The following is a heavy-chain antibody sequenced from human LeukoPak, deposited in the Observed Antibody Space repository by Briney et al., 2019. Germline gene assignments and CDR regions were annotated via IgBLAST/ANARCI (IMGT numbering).Heavy chain of an antibody. CDR3: ARDPYSGSYGPYYYYYMDV. CDR1: GFTFDDYG. V-gene: IGHV3-20*04. Sequence: PGGSLRLSCAASGFTFDDYGLSWVRQAPGKGLEWVSTINWNGGSTGYADSVKGRFTISRDNAKNSLYLQMDSLRVEDTAVYYCARDPYSGSYGPYYYYYMDVWGKGTTVTISS. CDR2: INWNGGST. D-gene: IGHD1-26*01. J-gene: IGHJ6*03.